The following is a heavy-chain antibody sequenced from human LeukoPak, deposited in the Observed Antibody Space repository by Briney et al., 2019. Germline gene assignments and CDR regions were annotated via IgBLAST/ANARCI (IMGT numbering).Heavy chain of an antibody. CDR2: IYYSGST. CDR1: GGSINNYY. J-gene: IGHJ5*02. Sequence: SETLSLTCTVSGGSINNYYWSWIRQPPGKGLEWIGYIYYSGSTSYNPSLKSRVTISVDTSKNQISLKVRSVTAADTAVYYCARTTEDCSSTSCYQYWFDPWGQGTLVTVSP. D-gene: IGHD2-2*01. CDR3: ARTTEDCSSTSCYQYWFDP. V-gene: IGHV4-59*01.